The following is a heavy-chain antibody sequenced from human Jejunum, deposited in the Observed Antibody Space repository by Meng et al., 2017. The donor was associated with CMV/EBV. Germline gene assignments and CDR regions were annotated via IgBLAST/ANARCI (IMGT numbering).Heavy chain of an antibody. CDR3: TKDQVLL. CDR2: ISYKGDNK. V-gene: IGHV3-30*02. Sequence: VGVGGGCVQPVGSLRFSCTPSVFNFSEYGMDWIRQAPGKGLEWVAFISYKGDNKYYADSVRGRFTISRDNSKNTLDLQMNSLRTEDTAVYYCTKDQVLLWGQGTLVTVSS. D-gene: IGHD3-10*01. J-gene: IGHJ4*02. CDR1: VFNFSEYG.